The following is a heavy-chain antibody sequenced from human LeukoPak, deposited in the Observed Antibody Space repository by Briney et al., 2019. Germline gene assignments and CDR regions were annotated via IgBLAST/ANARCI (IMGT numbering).Heavy chain of an antibody. J-gene: IGHJ4*02. D-gene: IGHD6-13*01. Sequence: GGSLRLSCAASGFTFDDYAMHWVRQVPGKGLEWVSGISWNSGTIGYADSVKGRFTISRDNTKNSLYLQMNSLRAEDTAVYYCARGYRYVVYWGQGTLVTVSS. CDR3: ARGYRYVVY. CDR1: GFTFDDYA. V-gene: IGHV3-9*01. CDR2: ISWNSGTI.